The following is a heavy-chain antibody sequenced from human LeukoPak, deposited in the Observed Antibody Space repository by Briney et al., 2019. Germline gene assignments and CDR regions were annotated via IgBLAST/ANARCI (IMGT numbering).Heavy chain of an antibody. Sequence: ASVKVSCKASGYTFTGYYMHWVRQAPGQGLEWRGRINPNSGGTNYAQKFQGRVTMTRDTSISTAYMELSRLRSDDTAVYYCARNRQQLVTSGLVFFDPWGQGTLVTVSS. J-gene: IGHJ5*02. CDR1: GYTFTGYY. CDR3: ARNRQQLVTSGLVFFDP. CDR2: INPNSGGT. D-gene: IGHD6-13*01. V-gene: IGHV1-2*06.